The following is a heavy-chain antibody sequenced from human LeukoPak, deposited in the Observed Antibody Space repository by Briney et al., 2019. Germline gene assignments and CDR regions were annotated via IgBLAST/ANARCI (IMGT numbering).Heavy chain of an antibody. Sequence: SETLSLTCTVSGYSISSGYYWGWIRQPPGKGLEWIGSIYHSGSTYYNPSLKSRVTISVDTPKNQFSLKLSSVTAADTAVYYCAGHPRIAAAGGAYYYYGMDVWGQGTTVTVSS. V-gene: IGHV4-38-2*02. J-gene: IGHJ6*02. D-gene: IGHD6-13*01. CDR3: AGHPRIAAAGGAYYYYGMDV. CDR1: GYSISSGYY. CDR2: IYHSGST.